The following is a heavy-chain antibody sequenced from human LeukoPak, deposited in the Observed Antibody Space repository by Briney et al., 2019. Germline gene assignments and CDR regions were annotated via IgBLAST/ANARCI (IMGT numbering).Heavy chain of an antibody. CDR1: GGSLCGFY. D-gene: IGHD1-1*01. V-gene: IGHV4-34*01. J-gene: IGHJ4*02. Sequence: PSETLSLTCAVYGGSLCGFYWSWIRQPPGKGLEWLGEINHSGSTNYNPSLKSRVTISVDTSKNQFSLKLSSGTAADTAVYYCARGLVSWNDIYFDYWGQGTLVTVSS. CDR3: ARGLVSWNDIYFDY. CDR2: INHSGST.